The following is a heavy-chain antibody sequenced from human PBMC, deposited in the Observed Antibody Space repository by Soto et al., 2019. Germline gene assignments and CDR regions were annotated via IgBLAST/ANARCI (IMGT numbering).Heavy chain of an antibody. V-gene: IGHV3-7*05. Sequence: EVQLVESGGNLVQPGGSLRLSCAASGFTFIDYWMSWVRQAPGKGVEWVGDIMKDGGITAYGDSVKGRFTISRDNAKNSVYLQMNSLGVKDTATFFCVRNRNSHRFDLWGQGTLVTVSS. J-gene: IGHJ4*02. CDR1: GFTFIDYW. CDR3: VRNRNSHRFDL. CDR2: IMKDGGIT.